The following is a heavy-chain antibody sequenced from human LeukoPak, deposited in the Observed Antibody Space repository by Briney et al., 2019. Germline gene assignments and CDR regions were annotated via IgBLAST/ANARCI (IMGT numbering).Heavy chain of an antibody. V-gene: IGHV3-21*01. CDR3: ARDGSSVPYNWFDP. J-gene: IGHJ5*02. CDR2: ISSSSSYI. CDR1: GFTFSSYS. D-gene: IGHD6-6*01. Sequence: GGSLRLSCAASGFTFSSYSTNWVRQAPGKGLEWVSSISSSSSYIYYADSVKGRSTISRDNAKNSLYLQMNSLRAEDTAVYYCARDGSSVPYNWFDPWGQGTLVTVSS.